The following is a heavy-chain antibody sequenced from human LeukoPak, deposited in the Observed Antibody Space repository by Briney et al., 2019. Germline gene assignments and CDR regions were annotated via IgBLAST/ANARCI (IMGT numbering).Heavy chain of an antibody. CDR3: ARDRVGATDYFDY. J-gene: IGHJ4*02. Sequence: PGGSLRLSCAASGFTFSSYSMNWVRQAPGKGLEWVSSISSSSSYIYYADSVKGRFTISRDNAKNSLYLQMNSLRAEDTVVYYCARDRVGATDYFDYWGQGTLVTVSS. D-gene: IGHD1-26*01. CDR1: GFTFSSYS. V-gene: IGHV3-21*01. CDR2: ISSSSSYI.